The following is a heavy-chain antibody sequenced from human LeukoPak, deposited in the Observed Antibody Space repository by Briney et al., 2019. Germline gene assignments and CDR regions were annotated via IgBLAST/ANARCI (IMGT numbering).Heavy chain of an antibody. CDR2: ISWNGGNI. D-gene: IGHD3-9*01. J-gene: IGHJ4*02. CDR3: ARVTGDYFDY. V-gene: IGHV3-9*01. CDR1: GFSFDDYG. Sequence: GGSLRLSCVASGFSFDDYGMLWVRQTPGKGLEWVSGISWNGGNIGYADSVKGRFTISRDNAKKSLYLQMNSLRAEDTAVYYCARVTGDYFDYWGQGTLVTVSS.